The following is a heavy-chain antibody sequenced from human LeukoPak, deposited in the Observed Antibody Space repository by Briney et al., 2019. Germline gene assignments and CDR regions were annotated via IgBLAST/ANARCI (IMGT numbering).Heavy chain of an antibody. CDR2: ISSSNYI. D-gene: IGHD5-24*01. J-gene: IGHJ4*02. Sequence: GGSLRLSCAASGFTFSSYSMNWVRQAPGKGLEWVSSISSSNYIYYADSVKGRFTISRDNAKNSLYLQMDSLRAEDTAVYYCARDKRQERWPDYWGQGTLVTVSS. CDR1: GFTFSSYS. V-gene: IGHV3-21*01. CDR3: ARDKRQERWPDY.